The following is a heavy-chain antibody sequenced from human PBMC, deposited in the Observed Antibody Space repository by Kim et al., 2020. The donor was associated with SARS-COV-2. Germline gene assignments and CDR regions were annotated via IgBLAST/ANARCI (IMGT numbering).Heavy chain of an antibody. V-gene: IGHV5-51*01. CDR1: GYSFTSYW. D-gene: IGHD5-12*01. CDR3: ARLPVRWLQNGGYFDY. CDR2: IYPGDSDT. J-gene: IGHJ4*02. Sequence: GESLKISCKGSGYSFTSYWIGWVRQMPGKGLEWMGIIYPGDSDTRYSPSFQGQVTISADKSISTAYLQWSSLKASDTAMYYCARLPVRWLQNGGYFDYWGQGTLVTVSS.